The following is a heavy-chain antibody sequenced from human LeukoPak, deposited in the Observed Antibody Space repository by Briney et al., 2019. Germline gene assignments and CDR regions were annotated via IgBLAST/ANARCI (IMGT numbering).Heavy chain of an antibody. CDR2: IIPIFGTA. CDR3: ARERVGYYDSSGYYYFDY. CDR1: GGTFSSYA. Sequence: ASVKVSCKASGGTFSSYAISWVRQAPGQGLEWMGGIIPIFGTANYAQKFQGRVTITADKSTSTAYMELSSLRSEDTAVYYCARERVGYYDSSGYYYFDYWGQGTLVTVSS. J-gene: IGHJ4*02. D-gene: IGHD3-22*01. V-gene: IGHV1-69*06.